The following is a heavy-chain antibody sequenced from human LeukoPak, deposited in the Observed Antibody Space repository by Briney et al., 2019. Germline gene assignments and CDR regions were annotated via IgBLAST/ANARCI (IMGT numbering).Heavy chain of an antibody. CDR1: GGTFSSYA. D-gene: IGHD2-21*02. J-gene: IGHJ4*02. Sequence: SVKVSCKASGGTFSSYAISWVRQAPGQGLEWMGRIMPIFGTANYAQKFQGRVTITADKSTSTAYMERSSLRSEDTAVYYCASWVYCGGDCLDYWGQGTLVTVSS. CDR2: IMPIFGTA. V-gene: IGHV1-69*06. CDR3: ASWVYCGGDCLDY.